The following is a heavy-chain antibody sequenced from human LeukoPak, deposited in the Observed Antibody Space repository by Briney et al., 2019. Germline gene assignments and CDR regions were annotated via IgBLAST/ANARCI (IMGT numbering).Heavy chain of an antibody. CDR2: ISYNGGST. CDR1: GFTFSSHA. Sequence: GRSLRLSCAASGFTFSSHAMHWVRQAPGKGLEYVSGISYNGGSTYYANSVKGRFTISRDNSKSTLYLQMGSLRAEDMAAYYCARERYSAYDFDAFDIWGQGTMVAVSS. D-gene: IGHD5-12*01. CDR3: ARERYSAYDFDAFDI. V-gene: IGHV3-64*01. J-gene: IGHJ3*02.